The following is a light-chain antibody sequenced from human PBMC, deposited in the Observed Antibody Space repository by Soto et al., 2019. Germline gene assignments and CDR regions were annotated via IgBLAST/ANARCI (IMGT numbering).Light chain of an antibody. CDR1: SSDISIYDH. J-gene: IGLJ1*01. Sequence: QSVLTQPASVSGSPGQSITISCSGTSSDISIYDHVAWYHQFPGKSPKLIIYAVSDRPSGVSDRFSGSKSGISASLTISGLQTEDEADYYCITYADRQSYLFGTGTKVTVL. V-gene: IGLV2-14*03. CDR2: AVS. CDR3: ITYADRQSYL.